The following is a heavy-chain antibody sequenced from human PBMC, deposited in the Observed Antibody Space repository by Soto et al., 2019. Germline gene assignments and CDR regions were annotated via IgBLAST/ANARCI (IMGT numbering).Heavy chain of an antibody. CDR3: ATGAITIFGVGPFLD. Sequence: SATLSLTCTVSGGSISSGDYYWSWIRQPPGKGLEWIGYIYYSGSTYYNPSLKSRVTISVDTSKNQFSLKLSSVTAADTAVYYCATGAITIFGVGPFLDWGQGTLVTVSS. D-gene: IGHD3-3*01. CDR2: IYYSGST. CDR1: GGSISSGDYY. J-gene: IGHJ4*02. V-gene: IGHV4-30-4*01.